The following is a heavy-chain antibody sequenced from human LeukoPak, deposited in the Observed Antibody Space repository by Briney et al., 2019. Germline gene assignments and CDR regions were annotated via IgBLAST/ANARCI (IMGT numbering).Heavy chain of an antibody. CDR3: ARGPRITMVRGTREAFDI. Sequence: SETLSLTCTVSGGSISSSSYYWGWIRQPPGKGLEWIGSIYYSGSTYYNPSLKSRVTISVDTSKNQFSLKLSSVTAADTAVYYCARGPRITMVRGTREAFDIWGQGTMVTVSS. CDR2: IYYSGST. J-gene: IGHJ3*02. D-gene: IGHD3-10*01. V-gene: IGHV4-39*01. CDR1: GGSISSSSYY.